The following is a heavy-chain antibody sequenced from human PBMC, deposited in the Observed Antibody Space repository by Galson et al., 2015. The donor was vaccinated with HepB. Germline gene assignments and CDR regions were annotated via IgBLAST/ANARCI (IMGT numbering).Heavy chain of an antibody. J-gene: IGHJ4*02. Sequence: TLSLTCTVSGDSISSGDSYWSWIRQPPGKGLEWIGYIYYSGTTYYNPSLKSRVTISVDTSKNQFSLKLSSVTAADTAVYYCAREFARGVMCDYWGQGTLVTVSS. CDR2: IYYSGTT. CDR1: GDSISSGDSY. CDR3: AREFARGVMCDY. V-gene: IGHV4-30-4*01. D-gene: IGHD3-10*01.